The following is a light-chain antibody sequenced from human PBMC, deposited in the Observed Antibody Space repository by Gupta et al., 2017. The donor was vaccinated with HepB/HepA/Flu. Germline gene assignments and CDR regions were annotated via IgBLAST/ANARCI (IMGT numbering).Light chain of an antibody. Sequence: QSALTQPPSASGSPGQSVTMSCTGISNDVGDYKFVSWYKQHPGKAPKVMIYEVRKRPSGVPDRFSGSMSGNTASLTVSGLQPEDEADYYCSSYLFSNNFMVFGGGTKLTVL. V-gene: IGLV2-8*01. CDR2: EVR. CDR3: SSYLFSNNFMV. CDR1: SNDVGDYKF. J-gene: IGLJ2*01.